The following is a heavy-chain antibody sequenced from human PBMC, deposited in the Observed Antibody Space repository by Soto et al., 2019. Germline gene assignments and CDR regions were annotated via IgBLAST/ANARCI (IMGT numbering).Heavy chain of an antibody. CDR3: VRDQGSGWPHLNYLDY. Sequence: QVQLVESGGGVVQPGRSRRLSCAASGFTFNLYGMHWVRQAPGKGLEGVAVIWYDGTNKYYADSVKGRFTISRDNSKNTLYLQMDRLRAEDTAVYYCVRDQGSGWPHLNYLDYWGKGTLVTVSS. CDR2: IWYDGTNK. J-gene: IGHJ4*02. D-gene: IGHD6-19*01. CDR1: GFTFNLYG. V-gene: IGHV3-33*01.